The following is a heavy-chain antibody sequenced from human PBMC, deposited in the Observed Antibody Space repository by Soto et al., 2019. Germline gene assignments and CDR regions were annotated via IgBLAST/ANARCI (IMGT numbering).Heavy chain of an antibody. Sequence: SQTLSLTCAISGDSVSSNSAAWNWIRQSPSRGLEWLGRTYYRSKWYNDYAVSVKSRITINPDTSKNQFSLQLNSVTPEDTAVYYCARDLGGSSWYYEPSHYYYGMDVWGQGTTVTVSS. V-gene: IGHV6-1*01. CDR1: GDSVSSNSAA. J-gene: IGHJ6*02. CDR3: ARDLGGSSWYYEPSHYYYGMDV. D-gene: IGHD6-13*01. CDR2: TYYRSKWYN.